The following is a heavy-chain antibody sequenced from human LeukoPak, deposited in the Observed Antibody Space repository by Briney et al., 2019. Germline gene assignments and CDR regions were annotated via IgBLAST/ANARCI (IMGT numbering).Heavy chain of an antibody. V-gene: IGHV4-59*08. CDR3: ARRGAMVRGPAYHFDH. D-gene: IGHD3-10*01. CDR1: GGPIRSYY. J-gene: IGHJ4*02. CDR2: IYYNGST. Sequence: SETLSLTCTVSGGPIRSYYWSWIRQPPGKGLEWIGYIYYNGSTNYNPSLKSRFSISIDTSKNQFSLNLNSVTAADTAVYYCARRGAMVRGPAYHFDHWGQGVLVTVSS.